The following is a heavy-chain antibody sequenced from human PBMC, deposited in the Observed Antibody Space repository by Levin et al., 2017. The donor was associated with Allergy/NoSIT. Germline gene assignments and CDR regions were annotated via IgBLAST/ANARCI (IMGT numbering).Heavy chain of an antibody. J-gene: IGHJ3*02. V-gene: IGHV3-21*01. CDR1: GFTFSSYS. Sequence: PGESLKISCAASGFTFSSYSMNWVRQAPGKGLEWVSSISSSSSYIYYADSVKGRFTISRDNAKNSLYLQMNSLRAEDTAVYYCASSGGRVLGAFDIWGQGTMVTVSS. D-gene: IGHD2-15*01. CDR2: ISSSSSYI. CDR3: ASSGGRVLGAFDI.